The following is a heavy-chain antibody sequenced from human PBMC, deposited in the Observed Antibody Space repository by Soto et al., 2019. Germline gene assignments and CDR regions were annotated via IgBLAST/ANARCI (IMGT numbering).Heavy chain of an antibody. J-gene: IGHJ4*01. CDR1: GGTFSSYS. CDR2: IIPIFGTA. D-gene: IGHD6-6*01. V-gene: IGHV1-69*13. CDR3: AIEYSSSHPYYPIGY. Sequence: SVKVSCKASGGTFSSYSISWVRQAPGQGLEWMGGIIPIFGTANYAQKFQGRVTITADESTSTAYMELSSLRSEDTAVYYCAIEYSSSHPYYPIGYWGYGTLVTVSS.